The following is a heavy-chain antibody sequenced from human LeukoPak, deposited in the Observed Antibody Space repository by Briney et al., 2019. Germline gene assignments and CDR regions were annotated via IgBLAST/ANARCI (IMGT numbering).Heavy chain of an antibody. CDR2: ISGSGGST. D-gene: IGHD3-10*01. V-gene: IGHV3-23*01. J-gene: IGHJ6*02. CDR3: ANSLLWFGKFAQYYYYYGMDV. Sequence: GGSLRLSCAASGFTFSSYAMSWVRQAPGKGLEWVSAISGSGGSTYYADSVKGRFTISRDNSKNTLYLQMNSLRAEDTAVYYCANSLLWFGKFAQYYYYYGMDVWGQGTTVTVSS. CDR1: GFTFSSYA.